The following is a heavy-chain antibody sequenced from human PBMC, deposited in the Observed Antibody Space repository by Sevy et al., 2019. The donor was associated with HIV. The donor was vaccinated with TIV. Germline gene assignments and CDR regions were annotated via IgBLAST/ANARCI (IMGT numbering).Heavy chain of an antibody. CDR2: IYSGGST. CDR3: ARDPDISGVDY. D-gene: IGHD6-19*01. V-gene: IGHV3-53*01. J-gene: IGHJ4*02. Sequence: GGSLRLSCAASGFTVSSNYMSWVRQAPGKGLEWVSVIYSGGSTYYADSVKGRFTISRDNSKNTLYLQMNSLRAEDTAVYYCARDPDISGVDYWGQGTLVTVSS. CDR1: GFTVSSNY.